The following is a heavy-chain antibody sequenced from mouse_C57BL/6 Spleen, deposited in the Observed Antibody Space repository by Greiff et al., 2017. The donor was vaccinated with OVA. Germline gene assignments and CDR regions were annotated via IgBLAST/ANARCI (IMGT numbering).Heavy chain of an antibody. CDR2: INPNNGGT. CDR1: GYTFTDYN. V-gene: IGHV1-18*01. J-gene: IGHJ2*01. CDR3: ARRDYYGSSFYFDY. D-gene: IGHD1-1*01. Sequence: EVQGVESGPELVKPGASVKIPCKASGYTFTDYNMDWVKQSHGKSLEWIGDINPNNGGTIYNQKFKGKATLTVDKSSSTAYMELRSLTSEDTAVYYCARRDYYGSSFYFDYWGQGTTLTVSS.